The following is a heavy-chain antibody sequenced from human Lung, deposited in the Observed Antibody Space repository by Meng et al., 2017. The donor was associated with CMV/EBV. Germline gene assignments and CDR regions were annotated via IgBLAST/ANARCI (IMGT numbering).Heavy chain of an antibody. V-gene: IGHV2-5*01. J-gene: IGHJ6*02. CDR3: GNRRDSYEYSGLDV. CDR1: GFSLTTLGQG. Sequence: PTLVRPTETLTLTCTFSGFSLTTLGQGVGWIRKPPGKALEWLGVIYWNGDRRYNTSLQSRLALTKETSKNRVFLTLTNVDPADTATYFCGNRRDSYEYSGLDVWGQGTXVTVSS. CDR2: IYWNGDR. D-gene: IGHD2/OR15-2a*01.